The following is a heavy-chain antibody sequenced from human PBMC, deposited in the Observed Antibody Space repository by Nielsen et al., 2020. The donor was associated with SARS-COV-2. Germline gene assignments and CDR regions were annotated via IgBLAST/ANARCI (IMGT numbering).Heavy chain of an antibody. V-gene: IGHV1-3*01. Sequence: ASVKVSCNASGYTFTSYAMHWVRQAPGQRLEWMGWINAGNGNTKYSQKFQGRVTITRDTSASTAYMELSSLRSEDTAVYYCARDRSGYYSDYFDYWGQGTLVTVSS. CDR2: INAGNGNT. J-gene: IGHJ4*02. CDR3: ARDRSGYYSDYFDY. D-gene: IGHD3-22*01. CDR1: GYTFTSYA.